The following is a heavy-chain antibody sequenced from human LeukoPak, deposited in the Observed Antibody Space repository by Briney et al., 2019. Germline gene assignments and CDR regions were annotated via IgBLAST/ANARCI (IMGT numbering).Heavy chain of an antibody. J-gene: IGHJ4*02. CDR2: IYYSGNT. Sequence: SETLSLTCTVSGGSISSSSYYWGWIRQPPGKGLEWIGSIYYSGNTYYNPSLKSRVTISVDTSKNQFSLKLSSVTAADTAVYYCATVLMGSFDYWGQGTLVTVSS. CDR1: GGSISSSSYY. D-gene: IGHD2-8*01. CDR3: ATVLMGSFDY. V-gene: IGHV4-39*07.